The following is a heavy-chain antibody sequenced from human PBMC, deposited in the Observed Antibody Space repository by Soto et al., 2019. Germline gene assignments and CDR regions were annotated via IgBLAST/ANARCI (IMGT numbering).Heavy chain of an antibody. CDR3: ARPRLTGSSGYYYGMDV. D-gene: IGHD3-22*01. V-gene: IGHV3-48*02. J-gene: IGHJ6*02. CDR1: RFTFSSYG. CDR2: SSSTSGTV. Sequence: PGGSLRLSCAAFRFTFSSYGMNWVRQAPGEGLEWLSYSSSTSGTVYYAESVRGRFTISRDNAKNSLFLQMHSLRDEDTAVYYCARPRLTGSSGYYYGMDVWGQGTTVTVSS.